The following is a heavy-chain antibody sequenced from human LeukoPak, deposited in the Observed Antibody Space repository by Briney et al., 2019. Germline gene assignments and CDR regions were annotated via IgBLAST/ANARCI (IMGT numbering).Heavy chain of an antibody. D-gene: IGHD3-22*01. J-gene: IGHJ5*02. CDR2: ISAYNGNT. CDR3: ARDTMIVVVMGPQQYGGNWFDP. CDR1: GYTFTSYG. V-gene: IGHV1-18*01. Sequence: GASVKVSCKASGYTFTSYGISWVRQAPGQGLEWMGWISAYNGNTNYAQKLQGRVTMTTDTSTSTAYMELRSLRSDDTAVYYCARDTMIVVVMGPQQYGGNWFDPWGQGTLVTVSS.